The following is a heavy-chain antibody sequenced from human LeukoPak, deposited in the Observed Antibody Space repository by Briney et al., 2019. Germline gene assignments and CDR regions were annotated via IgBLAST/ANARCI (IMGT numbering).Heavy chain of an antibody. D-gene: IGHD6-19*01. V-gene: IGHV3-21*01. CDR2: ISSSSSYI. J-gene: IGHJ5*02. Sequence: PGGSLRLSCAASRFTFSSYSMNWVRQAPGKGLEWVSSISSSSSYIYYADSVKGRFTISRDNAKNSLYLQMNSLRAEDTAVYYCARDSSGINWFDPWGQGTLVTVSS. CDR1: RFTFSSYS. CDR3: ARDSSGINWFDP.